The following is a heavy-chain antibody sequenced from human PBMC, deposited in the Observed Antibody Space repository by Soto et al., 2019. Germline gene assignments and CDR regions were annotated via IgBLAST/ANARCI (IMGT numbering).Heavy chain of an antibody. CDR1: GYTFTSYG. Sequence: QVQLVQSGAEVKKPGASVKVSCKASGYTFTSYGISWVRQAPGQGLEWMGWISAYNGNTNYAQKLQGIVTMTTDTSTSTADMELRSLRSDDTAVYYCAREGDYYDSSGYSAYYYYYGMDVWGQGTTVTVSS. V-gene: IGHV1-18*01. J-gene: IGHJ6*02. D-gene: IGHD3-22*01. CDR2: ISAYNGNT. CDR3: AREGDYYDSSGYSAYYYYYGMDV.